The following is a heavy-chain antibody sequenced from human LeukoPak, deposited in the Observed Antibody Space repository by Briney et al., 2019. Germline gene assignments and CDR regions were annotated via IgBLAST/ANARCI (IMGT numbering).Heavy chain of an antibody. CDR1: GGTFSSYA. J-gene: IGHJ6*03. CDR2: LITIFGTA. CDR3: ARDHGLSTPYLGGDCYSNYYDSMEV. Sequence: SSVTVSCKASGGTFSSYAISWVRQAPGQGLEWMGGLITIFGTAEYAQRFQGGVTISADESTSTAYMELISLRSEDTAVYYCARDHGLSTPYLGGDCYSNYYDSMEVCGKGTTVTV. D-gene: IGHD2-21*01. V-gene: IGHV1-69*13.